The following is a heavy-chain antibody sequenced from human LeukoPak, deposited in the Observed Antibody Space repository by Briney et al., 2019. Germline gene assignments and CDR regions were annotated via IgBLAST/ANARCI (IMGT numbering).Heavy chain of an antibody. CDR1: GGSISSSNW. J-gene: IGHJ3*02. CDR3: ARSALLEWLLGPDAFDI. D-gene: IGHD3-3*02. CDR2: IYHSGST. V-gene: IGHV4-4*02. Sequence: PSETLSLTCAVSGGSISSSNWWSWVRQPPGKGLEWIGEIYHSGSTNYNPSLKSRVTISVDKSKNQFSLKLSSVTAADTAVYYCARSALLEWLLGPDAFDIWGQGTMVTVSS.